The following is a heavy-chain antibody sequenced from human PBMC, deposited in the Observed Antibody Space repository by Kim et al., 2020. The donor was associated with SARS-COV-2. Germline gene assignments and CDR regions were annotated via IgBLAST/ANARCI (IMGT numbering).Heavy chain of an antibody. CDR1: GFTFKHYW. D-gene: IGHD2-21*01. CDR3: VRAPGISLTYFFDS. J-gene: IGHJ4*02. CDR2: INQDGNKK. Sequence: GGSLRLSCAASGFTFKHYWMSWVRQAPGKGLEWVANINQDGNKKNYVGSVKRRFTVSRDNAKNSLYLQMTTLRAEDTAVYFCVRAPGISLTYFFDSWGQG. V-gene: IGHV3-7*01.